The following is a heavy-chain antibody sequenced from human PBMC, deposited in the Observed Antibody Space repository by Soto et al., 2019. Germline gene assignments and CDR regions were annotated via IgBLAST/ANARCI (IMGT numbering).Heavy chain of an antibody. J-gene: IGHJ6*02. D-gene: IGHD4-17*01. Sequence: QVQLVESGGGVVQPGRSLRLSCAASGFTFSSYGMHWVRQAPGKGLEWVAVISYDGSNKYYADSVKGRFTISRDNSKNTLYLQMNSLRAEDTAVYYSAKGGGDYEEDYYYYGMDVWGQGTTVTVSS. CDR2: ISYDGSNK. CDR3: AKGGGDYEEDYYYYGMDV. V-gene: IGHV3-30*18. CDR1: GFTFSSYG.